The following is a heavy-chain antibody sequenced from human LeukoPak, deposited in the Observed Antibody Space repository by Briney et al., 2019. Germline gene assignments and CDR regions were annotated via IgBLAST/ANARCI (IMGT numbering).Heavy chain of an antibody. D-gene: IGHD4-11*01. CDR3: ARDSPTPETTVMGIYYYYYGMDV. V-gene: IGHV1-46*01. CDR1: GYTFTSYY. CDR2: INPSGGST. Sequence: ASVKVSCKASGYTFTSYYMHWVRQAPGQGLEWMGIINPSGGSTSYAQKFQGRVTMTRDTSTSTVYMELSSLRSEDTAVYYCARDSPTPETTVMGIYYYYYGMDVWVQGTTVTVSS. J-gene: IGHJ6*02.